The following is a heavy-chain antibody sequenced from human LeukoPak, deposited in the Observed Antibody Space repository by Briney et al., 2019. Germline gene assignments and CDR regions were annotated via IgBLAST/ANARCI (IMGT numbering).Heavy chain of an antibody. J-gene: IGHJ4*01. Sequence: GGSLRLSCAASGFTFTSYSLNWVRQAPGKGLEWVSYISPTTIYYADSVRGRFTISRDDAKNSLYLQMNSLRAEDTAIYYCARENANPFCLWGQGTLVTVSS. CDR1: GFTFTSYS. D-gene: IGHD3-3*01. CDR2: ISPTTI. V-gene: IGHV3-48*01. CDR3: ARENANPFCL.